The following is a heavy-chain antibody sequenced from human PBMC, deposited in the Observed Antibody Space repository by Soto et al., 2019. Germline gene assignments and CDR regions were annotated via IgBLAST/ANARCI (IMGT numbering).Heavy chain of an antibody. J-gene: IGHJ6*02. Sequence: EVQLLESGGGLVQPGGSLRLSCAASGFTFSSYAMSWIRQAPGKGLEWVSAMSGSGGSTYYADSVKGRLTISRDNSKNALYLQMNSLRAEDTAVYYCAKGGSSWYESYYGMDVWGQGTTVTVSS. CDR3: AKGGSSWYESYYGMDV. D-gene: IGHD6-13*01. CDR2: MSGSGGST. CDR1: GFTFSSYA. V-gene: IGHV3-23*01.